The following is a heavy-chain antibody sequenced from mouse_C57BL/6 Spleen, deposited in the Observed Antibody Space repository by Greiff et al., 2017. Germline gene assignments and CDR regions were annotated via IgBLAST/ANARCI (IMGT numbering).Heavy chain of an antibody. D-gene: IGHD2-2*01. J-gene: IGHJ3*01. Sequence: VQLQQPGAELVRPGSSVKLSCKASGYTFTSYWMQWVKQRPKQGLEWIGNIDPSDSDTNYNQKFKDKATLTVDKSSSTAYMQLSSLTSEDSAVYDCAIYGYVVGYWLAYRGRGTLVTVST. CDR2: IDPSDSDT. CDR1: GYTFTSYW. CDR3: AIYGYVVGYWLAY. V-gene: IGHV1-52*01.